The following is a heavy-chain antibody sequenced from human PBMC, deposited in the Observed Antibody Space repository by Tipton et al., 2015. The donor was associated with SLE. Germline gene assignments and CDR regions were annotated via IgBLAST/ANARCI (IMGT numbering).Heavy chain of an antibody. V-gene: IGHV4-59*01. CDR1: GGSISSYY. J-gene: IGHJ4*02. CDR3: ARDHGAARPPDY. Sequence: TLSLTCIVSGGSISSYYWSWVRQPPGKGLEWIGYIYYSGSTNYNPSLKSRVTISLDMSKNQFSLRLSSVTTADTAVYYCARDHGAARPPDYWGQGTLVTVSS. CDR2: IYYSGST. D-gene: IGHD6-6*01.